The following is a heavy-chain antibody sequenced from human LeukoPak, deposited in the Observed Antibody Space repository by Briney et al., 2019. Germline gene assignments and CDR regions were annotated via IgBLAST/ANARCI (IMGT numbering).Heavy chain of an antibody. CDR2: ISSSSSYI. CDR3: ARFPVLRYFDWLSPYYFDY. D-gene: IGHD3-9*01. Sequence: PGGSLRLSCAASGFTFSSYIMNWVRQAPGKGLEWVSSISSSSSYIYYADSVKGRFTISRDNAKNSLYLQMNSLRAEDTAVYYCARFPVLRYFDWLSPYYFDYWGQGTLVTVSS. CDR1: GFTFSSYI. J-gene: IGHJ4*02. V-gene: IGHV3-21*01.